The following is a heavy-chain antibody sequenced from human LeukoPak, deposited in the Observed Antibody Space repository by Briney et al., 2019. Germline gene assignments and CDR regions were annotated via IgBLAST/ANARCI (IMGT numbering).Heavy chain of an antibody. CDR1: GFTFSSYS. D-gene: IGHD2-2*01. V-gene: IGHV3-21*01. J-gene: IGHJ3*02. CDR2: ISSSSSYI. Sequence: GGSLRLSCAASGFTFSSYSMNWVRQAPGKGLEWVSSISSSSSYIYYADSVKGRFTISRDNAKNSLYLQMNSLRAEDTAVYYCASGGVVVVPAAEGAFDIWGQGTMVTVSS. CDR3: ASGGVVVVPAAEGAFDI.